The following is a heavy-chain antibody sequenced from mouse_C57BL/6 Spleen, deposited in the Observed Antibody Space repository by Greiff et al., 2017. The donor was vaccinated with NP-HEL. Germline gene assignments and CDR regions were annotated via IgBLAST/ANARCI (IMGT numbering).Heavy chain of an antibody. CDR2: IYPRSGNT. CDR3: ARWGQSTMIRHLFDY. J-gene: IGHJ2*01. D-gene: IGHD2-4*01. Sequence: QVQLQQSGAELARPGASVKLSCKASGYTFTSYGISWVKQRTGQGLEWIGEIYPRSGNTYYNEKFKGKATLTADKSSSTAYMELRSLTSEDSAVYFCARWGQSTMIRHLFDYWGQGTTLTVSS. V-gene: IGHV1-81*01. CDR1: GYTFTSYG.